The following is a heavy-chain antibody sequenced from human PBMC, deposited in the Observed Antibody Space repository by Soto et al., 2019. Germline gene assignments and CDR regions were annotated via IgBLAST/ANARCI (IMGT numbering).Heavy chain of an antibody. J-gene: IGHJ4*02. Sequence: SQTLSLTCTVSGGSISTGGYSWSWIRQHPGKGLEWIGYIYYSGSTYYNPPLKSRVTISVDTSKNQFSLKLSSVTAADTAVYYCARDIDSRSGYYDYWGQGTLVTVSS. D-gene: IGHD3-22*01. V-gene: IGHV4-31*03. CDR2: IYYSGST. CDR3: ARDIDSRSGYYDY. CDR1: GGSISTGGYS.